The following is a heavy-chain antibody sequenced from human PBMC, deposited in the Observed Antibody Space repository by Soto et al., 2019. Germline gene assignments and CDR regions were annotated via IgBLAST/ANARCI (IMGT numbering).Heavy chain of an antibody. CDR2: IYYSGST. V-gene: IGHV4-59*08. CDR1: GVSINSYY. CDR3: ARHNYGSGSTYFDY. J-gene: IGHJ4*02. D-gene: IGHD3-10*01. Sequence: SETLSLTCTVSGVSINSYYWSWIRQPPGRGLEWIGYIYYSGSTNYNPSLKSRVTISVDTSKNQFSLKLNSMTAADTAVYYCARHNYGSGSTYFDYWGQGTLVTAPQ.